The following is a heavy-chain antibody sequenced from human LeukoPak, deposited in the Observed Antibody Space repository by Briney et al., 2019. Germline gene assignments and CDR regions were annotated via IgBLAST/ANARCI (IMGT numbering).Heavy chain of an antibody. V-gene: IGHV1-69*13. CDR2: IIPIFGTA. D-gene: IGHD5-12*01. CDR3: ASYSGYQPRVYYYYGMDV. CDR1: GGTFSSYA. J-gene: IGHJ6*04. Sequence: ASVKASCKASGGTFSSYAISWVRQAPGQGLEWMGGIIPIFGTANYAQKFQGRVTITADESTSTAYMELSSLRSEDTAVYYCASYSGYQPRVYYYYGMDVWGKGTTVTVSS.